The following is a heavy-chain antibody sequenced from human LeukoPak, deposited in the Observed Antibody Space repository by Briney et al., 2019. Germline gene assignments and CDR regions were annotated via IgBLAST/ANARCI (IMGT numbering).Heavy chain of an antibody. Sequence: SETLSLTCTVSGGSISSGSYYWSWIRQPAGKGLEWIGRIYTSGSANYNPSLKSRVTISVDTSKNQFSLILSSVTAADTAVYYCARDLYYYDSRGYRHDAFDIWGQGTMVTVSS. CDR3: ARDLYYYDSRGYRHDAFDI. D-gene: IGHD3-22*01. J-gene: IGHJ3*02. CDR2: IYTSGSA. CDR1: GGSISSGSYY. V-gene: IGHV4-61*02.